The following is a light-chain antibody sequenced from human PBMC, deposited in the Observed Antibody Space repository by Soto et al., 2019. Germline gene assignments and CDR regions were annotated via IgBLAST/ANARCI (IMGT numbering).Light chain of an antibody. CDR2: NNN. CDR1: SSNIGAGYD. V-gene: IGLV1-40*01. J-gene: IGLJ3*02. Sequence: QSVLTQPPSVSGAPGQRVTISCTGSSSNIGAGYDVQWYQQLPGTAPKLLISNNNNRPSGVPDRFSGSKADTSASLAITGIQDEDEADYYCHSFDRSLSGWVFGGGTKLTVL. CDR3: HSFDRSLSGWV.